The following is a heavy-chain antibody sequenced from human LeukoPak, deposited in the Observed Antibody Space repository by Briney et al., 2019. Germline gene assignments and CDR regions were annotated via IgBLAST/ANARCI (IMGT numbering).Heavy chain of an antibody. Sequence: GESLKISCKGSGYTFTSYWIGWVRQMPGKGLEWMGIIYPGDSDTRYSPSFQGQVSFSADKSTTTAYLQWTSPKASDTAMYYCARQYSNRYFDIWGRGTLVTVSS. CDR3: ARQYSNRYFDI. V-gene: IGHV5-51*01. CDR2: IYPGDSDT. CDR1: GYTFTSYW. J-gene: IGHJ2*01. D-gene: IGHD4-11*01.